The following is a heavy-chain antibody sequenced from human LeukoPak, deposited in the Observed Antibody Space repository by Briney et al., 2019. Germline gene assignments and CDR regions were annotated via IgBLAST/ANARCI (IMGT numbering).Heavy chain of an antibody. Sequence: ASVKVSCKASGYTFTGYYMHWVQQAPGQGLEWMGWINPNSGGTNYAQKLQGRVTMTRDTSKNQFSLKLSSVTAADTAVYYCARLISGYDRGDFDYWGQGTLVTVPS. D-gene: IGHD5-12*01. CDR3: ARLISGYDRGDFDY. CDR1: GYTFTGYY. J-gene: IGHJ4*02. CDR2: INPNSGGT. V-gene: IGHV1-2*02.